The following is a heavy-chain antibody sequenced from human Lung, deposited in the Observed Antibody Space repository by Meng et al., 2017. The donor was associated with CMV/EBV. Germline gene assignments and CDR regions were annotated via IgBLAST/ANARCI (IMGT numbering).Heavy chain of an antibody. D-gene: IGHD2-21*02. Sequence: QVQLVESGGGVVQPGGSLRLSCAASGFTFSSYGMLWVRQAPGKGLEWVAFIRYDGSNEYYTDSVKGRFTISRDNSKNRLYLQMNSLRAEDTAVYYCAKEEEAYCGGDCYSHFDYWGQGTLGTVSS. J-gene: IGHJ4*02. CDR2: IRYDGSNE. V-gene: IGHV3-30*02. CDR3: AKEEEAYCGGDCYSHFDY. CDR1: GFTFSSYG.